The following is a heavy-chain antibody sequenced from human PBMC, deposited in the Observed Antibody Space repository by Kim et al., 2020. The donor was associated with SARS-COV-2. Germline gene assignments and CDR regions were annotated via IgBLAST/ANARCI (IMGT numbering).Heavy chain of an antibody. D-gene: IGHD6-19*01. J-gene: IGHJ6*02. V-gene: IGHV3-11*06. Sequence: EDAVKGRITITRDHDKNSMYLQMNSLRAEDTAVYYCARGRSSGRAGMDVWGQGTTVTVSS. CDR3: ARGRSSGRAGMDV.